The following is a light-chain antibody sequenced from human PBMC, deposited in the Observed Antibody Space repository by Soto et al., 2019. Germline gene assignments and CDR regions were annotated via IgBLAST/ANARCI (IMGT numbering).Light chain of an antibody. CDR1: QSVSSSY. CDR2: GAS. V-gene: IGKV3-20*01. J-gene: IGKJ5*01. CDR3: HQYRSSSGT. Sequence: EIVLTHSPGTLSLYPWEIATLSCRASQSVSSSYLAWYQQKPGQAPRLLIYGASSRATGIPDRFSGSGSGTDLTLAIRTFGARVYAVSSRHQYRSSSGTLGRGTQVEIK.